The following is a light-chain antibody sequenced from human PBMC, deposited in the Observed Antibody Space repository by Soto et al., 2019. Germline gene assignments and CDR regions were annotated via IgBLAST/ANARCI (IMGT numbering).Light chain of an antibody. J-gene: IGLJ1*01. V-gene: IGLV2-14*01. Sequence: QSVLTQPASVSGSPGQSITISCTGTNSDVGGYNYVSWYQQHPGKAPKLMIYEVSNRPSGVSNRFSGSKSGNTASLTISGLQAEDEADYYCSPYTSSSTLPYVFGTGTKVTVL. CDR2: EVS. CDR1: NSDVGGYNY. CDR3: SPYTSSSTLPYV.